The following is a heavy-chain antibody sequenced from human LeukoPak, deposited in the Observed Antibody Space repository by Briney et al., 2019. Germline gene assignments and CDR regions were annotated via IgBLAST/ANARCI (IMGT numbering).Heavy chain of an antibody. Sequence: GASVKVSCKASGGTFSSYAISWVRQAPGQGLEWMGGIIPIFGTANYAQKFQGRVTITADESTSTAYMELSSLRSEDTAVYYCARAPRGYDILTGYPYYYYYYMDVWGKGTTVTISS. V-gene: IGHV1-69*13. CDR2: IIPIFGTA. J-gene: IGHJ6*03. CDR1: GGTFSSYA. CDR3: ARAPRGYDILTGYPYYYYYYMDV. D-gene: IGHD3-9*01.